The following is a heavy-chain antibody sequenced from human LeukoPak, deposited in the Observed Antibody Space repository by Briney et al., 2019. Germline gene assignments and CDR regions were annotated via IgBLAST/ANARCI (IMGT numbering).Heavy chain of an antibody. Sequence: SEILSLTCAVYGGSFSGYYWSWIRQPPGKGLEWIGEINHSGSTNYNPSLKSRVTISVDTSKNQFSLKLSSVTAADTAVYYCARGRCSGGSCYKGHFQHWGQGTLVTVSS. V-gene: IGHV4-34*01. D-gene: IGHD2-15*01. CDR1: GGSFSGYY. CDR3: ARGRCSGGSCYKGHFQH. CDR2: INHSGST. J-gene: IGHJ1*01.